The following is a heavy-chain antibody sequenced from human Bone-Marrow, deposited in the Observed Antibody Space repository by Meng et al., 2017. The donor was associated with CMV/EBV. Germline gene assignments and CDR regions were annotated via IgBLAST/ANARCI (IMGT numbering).Heavy chain of an antibody. Sequence: LSLTCAASGFTFSSYSMNWVRQAPGKGLEWVSSISSSSSYVYYADSVKGRFTISRDNAKNSLYLQMNSLRAEDTAVYYCARKSVVVGLRYWGQGTPVTVSS. CDR3: ARKSVVVGLRY. D-gene: IGHD3-22*01. V-gene: IGHV3-21*01. CDR2: ISSSSSYV. J-gene: IGHJ4*02. CDR1: GFTFSSYS.